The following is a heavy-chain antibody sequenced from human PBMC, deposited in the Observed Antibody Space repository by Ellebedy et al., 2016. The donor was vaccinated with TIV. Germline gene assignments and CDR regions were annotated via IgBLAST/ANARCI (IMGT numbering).Heavy chain of an antibody. J-gene: IGHJ6*02. CDR2: ISYDGSNK. D-gene: IGHD1-26*01. V-gene: IGHV3-30*18. CDR3: AKEFFVVGAMGYGMDV. CDR1: GFTFSSYG. Sequence: GGSLRLXXAASGFTFSSYGMHWVRQAPGKGLEWVAVISYDGSNKYYADSVKGRFTISRDNSKNTLYLQMNSLRAEDTAVYYCAKEFFVVGAMGYGMDVWGQGTTVTVSS.